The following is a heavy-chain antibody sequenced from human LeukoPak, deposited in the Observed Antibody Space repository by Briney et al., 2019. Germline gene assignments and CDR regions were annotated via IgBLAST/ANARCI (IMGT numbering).Heavy chain of an antibody. CDR2: IIPIFGTA. Sequence: GASVKVSCKASGGTFSSYAISWVRRAPGQGLEWMGGIIPIFGTANYAQKFQGRVTITADESTSTAYMELSSLRSEDTAVYYCARERLTIFGVVTHNWFDPWGQETLVTVSS. CDR3: ARERLTIFGVVTHNWFDP. CDR1: GGTFSSYA. V-gene: IGHV1-69*13. D-gene: IGHD3-3*01. J-gene: IGHJ5*02.